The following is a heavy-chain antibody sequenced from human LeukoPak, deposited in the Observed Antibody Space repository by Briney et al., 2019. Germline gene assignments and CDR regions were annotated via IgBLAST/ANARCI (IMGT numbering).Heavy chain of an antibody. CDR1: GYKFTNFA. CDR3: ARGPYFYDSRGYDDLVSYMDV. CDR2: VIPTFGTP. J-gene: IGHJ6*03. V-gene: IGHV1-69*05. Sequence: GASVKVSCKASGYKFTNFAITWVRQAPGQGLEWMGDVIPTFGTPNYAQIFQGRVSITTEESTNTAYMELSSLRSEDTAVYFCARGPYFYDSRGYDDLVSYMDVWGKGTTVTVSS. D-gene: IGHD3-22*01.